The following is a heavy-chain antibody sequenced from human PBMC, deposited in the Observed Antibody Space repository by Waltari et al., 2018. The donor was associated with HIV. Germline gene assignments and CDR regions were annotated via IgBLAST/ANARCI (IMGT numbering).Heavy chain of an antibody. CDR3: ARARYVAGIGDNWFDP. J-gene: IGHJ5*02. V-gene: IGHV4-38-2*01. CDR2: IYHSGST. Sequence: QVQLQESGPGLVKPSETLSLTCGVSGYSISSGYYWGWIRQPPGRGLEWIGSIYHSGSTYYNRSLRSRVTISIDTSKNQFSLKLSSVTATDTAVYYCARARYVAGIGDNWFDPWGLGTLVTVSS. D-gene: IGHD1-26*01. CDR1: GYSISSGYY.